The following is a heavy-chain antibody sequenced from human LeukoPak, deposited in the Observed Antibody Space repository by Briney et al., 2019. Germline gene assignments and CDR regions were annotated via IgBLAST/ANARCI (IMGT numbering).Heavy chain of an antibody. D-gene: IGHD5-18*01. V-gene: IGHV3-23*01. J-gene: IGHJ4*02. CDR3: ARDGPWIQLWLPSRGYFDY. Sequence: GGSLRLSCAASGFTFSSYAMSWVRQAPGKGLEWVSGISGSGGSTYYADSVKGRFTISRDNSKNTLYLQMNSLRAEDTAVYYCARDGPWIQLWLPSRGYFDYWGQGTLVTVSS. CDR1: GFTFSSYA. CDR2: ISGSGGST.